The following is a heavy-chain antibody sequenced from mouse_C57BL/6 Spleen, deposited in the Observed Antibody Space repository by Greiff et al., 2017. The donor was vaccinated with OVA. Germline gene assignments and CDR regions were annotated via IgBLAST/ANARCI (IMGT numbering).Heavy chain of an antibody. D-gene: IGHD1-1*01. CDR3: ARGGGSSYYAMDY. CDR2: INPSTGGT. V-gene: IGHV1-42*01. CDR1: GYSFTGYY. Sequence: VQLQQSGPELVKPGASVKISCKASGYSFTGYYMNWVKQSPEKSLEWIGEINPSTGGTTYNQKFKAKATLTVDKSSSTAYMQLKSLTSEDSAVYYCARGGGSSYYAMDYWGQGTSVTVSS. J-gene: IGHJ4*01.